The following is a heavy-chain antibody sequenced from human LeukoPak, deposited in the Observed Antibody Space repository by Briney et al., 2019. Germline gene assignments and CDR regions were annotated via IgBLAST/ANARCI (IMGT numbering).Heavy chain of an antibody. J-gene: IGHJ3*02. CDR1: GLTVSGNY. CDR3: ASEYHDGGAFYGAFHM. Sequence: GGSLRLSCAASGLTVSGNYMNWVRQAPGRGLEWVSLIYSGDSTFYADSVKGRFTISSDHPTNTLFLHMNNLRAEDTALYYCASEYHDGGAFYGAFHMWGQGTMVTVSS. D-gene: IGHD3-22*01. V-gene: IGHV3-66*01. CDR2: IYSGDST.